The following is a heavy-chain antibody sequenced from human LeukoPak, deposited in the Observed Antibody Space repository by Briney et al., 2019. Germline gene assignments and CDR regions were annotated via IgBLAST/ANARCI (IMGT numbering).Heavy chain of an antibody. CDR2: ISGSGDST. Sequence: PGGSLGLPCAASGFTFSNYAMRWVRQPPGKGREGVSGISGSGDSTYYADSVKGRFTISRDNAKNSLYLQMNSLRAEDTAVYYCAELGITMIGGVWGKGTTVTISS. J-gene: IGHJ6*04. D-gene: IGHD3-10*02. CDR1: GFTFSNYA. CDR3: AELGITMIGGV. V-gene: IGHV3-23*01.